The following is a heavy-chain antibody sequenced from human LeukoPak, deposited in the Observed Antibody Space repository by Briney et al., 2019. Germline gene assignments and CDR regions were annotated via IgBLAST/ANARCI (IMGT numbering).Heavy chain of an antibody. CDR2: IYSDGST. CDR1: GFTVSSNH. V-gene: IGHV3-53*01. J-gene: IGHJ4*02. CDR3: ASLYSDYGDY. D-gene: IGHD1-26*01. Sequence: PGGSLRLSCAASGFTVSSNHMSWVRQAPGKGLEWVSLIYSDGSTCYADSVKGRFTISRDNSRDTLYLQMNSLRAEDTAVYYCASLYSDYGDYWGQGTLVTVSS.